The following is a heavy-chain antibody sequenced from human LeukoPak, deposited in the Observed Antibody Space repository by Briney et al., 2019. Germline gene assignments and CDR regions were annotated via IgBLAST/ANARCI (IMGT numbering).Heavy chain of an antibody. CDR3: ARGPITIFGVVIKPYYFDY. CDR1: GGSISSYY. Sequence: SETLSLTCTVSGGSISSYYWSWIRQPPGKGLEWIGYIYYSGSTNYNPSLKSRVTISVDTSKNQFSLKLSSVTAADTAVYFCARGPITIFGVVIKPYYFDYWGQGTLVTVSS. D-gene: IGHD3-3*01. J-gene: IGHJ4*01. CDR2: IYYSGST. V-gene: IGHV4-59*12.